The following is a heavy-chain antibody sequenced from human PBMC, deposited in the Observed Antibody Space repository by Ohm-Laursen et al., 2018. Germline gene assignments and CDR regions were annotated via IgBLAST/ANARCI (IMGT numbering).Heavy chain of an antibody. J-gene: IGHJ4*02. D-gene: IGHD1-26*01. CDR1: GFTFRNYG. V-gene: IGHV3-33*01. CDR2: IWYDGSNK. Sequence: SLRLSCAASGFTFRNYGMHWVRQAPSKGLEWVAVIWYDGSNKYYADSVKGRFTFSRNNSKNTLFLQMNSLGAEDTAIYYCARDRGGSHYVDYWGQGTLVTVSS. CDR3: ARDRGGSHYVDY.